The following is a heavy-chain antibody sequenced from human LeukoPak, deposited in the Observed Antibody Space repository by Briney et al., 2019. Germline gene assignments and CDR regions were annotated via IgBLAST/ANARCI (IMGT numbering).Heavy chain of an antibody. CDR2: ISGYDGHT. CDR3: ARDRGLGAVAGTFDP. D-gene: IGHD6-19*01. V-gene: IGHV1-18*01. J-gene: IGHJ5*02. CDR1: GYIFTRFG. Sequence: ASVKVSCKTSGYIFTRFGISWVRQAPGQGLEWMGWISGYDGHTKYAQKLQGRVTLTTDTSTSTAYTDLRSLGSDDTAVYFCARDRGLGAVAGTFDPWGQGTLVTVSS.